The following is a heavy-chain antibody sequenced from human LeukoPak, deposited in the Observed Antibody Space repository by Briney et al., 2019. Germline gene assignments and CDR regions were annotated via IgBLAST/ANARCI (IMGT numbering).Heavy chain of an antibody. CDR1: GGSISSYY. V-gene: IGHV4-59*12. D-gene: IGHD2-15*01. Sequence: SETLSPTCTVSGGSISSYYWSWIRQPPGKGLEWIGYIYYSGSTNYKSSLKSRVTISVDTSKNQFSLKLSSVTAADTAVYYCARETQSGPYSYYYYYYMDVWGKGTTVTVSS. CDR3: ARETQSGPYSYYYYYYMDV. CDR2: IYYSGST. J-gene: IGHJ6*03.